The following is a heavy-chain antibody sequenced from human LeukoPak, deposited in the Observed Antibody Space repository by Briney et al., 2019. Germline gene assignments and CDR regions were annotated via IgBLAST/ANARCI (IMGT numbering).Heavy chain of an antibody. CDR2: IRYDGSNK. V-gene: IGHV3-30*02. J-gene: IGHJ5*02. CDR1: GFTFSSYG. CDR3: AKGFGPYGSGSYYNNWFDP. D-gene: IGHD3-10*01. Sequence: PGGSLRLSCAASGFTFSSYGMHWVRQAPGKGLEWVAFIRYDGSNKYYADSVKGRFTISRDNSKNTLYLQMNSLRAEDTAVYYCAKGFGPYGSGSYYNNWFDPWGQGTLVTASS.